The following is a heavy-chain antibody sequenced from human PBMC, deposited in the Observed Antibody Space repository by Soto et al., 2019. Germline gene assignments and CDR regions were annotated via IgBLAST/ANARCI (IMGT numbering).Heavy chain of an antibody. CDR2: ISGSGGST. J-gene: IGHJ4*02. D-gene: IGHD6-6*01. CDR3: AKTGIAARPDDY. CDR1: GFTFSSYD. V-gene: IGHV3-23*01. Sequence: GGSLRLSCAASGFTFSSYDMSWVRQAPGRGLEWVSGISGSGGSTYYADSVKGRFTISRDNSKNTLYLQMNSLRAEDTAVYYCAKTGIAARPDDYWGQGTLVTVSS.